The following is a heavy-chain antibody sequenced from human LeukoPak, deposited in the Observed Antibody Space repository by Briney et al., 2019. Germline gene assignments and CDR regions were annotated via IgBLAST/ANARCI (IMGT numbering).Heavy chain of an antibody. CDR2: IYPGDSDT. CDR3: ARQYAGSGSFHAFDI. J-gene: IGHJ3*02. D-gene: IGHD3-10*01. CDR1: GYSFTSYW. V-gene: IGHV5-51*01. Sequence: GESLKISCKASGYSFTSYWIGWVRQMPAKSLEWLGIIYPGDSDTRYSPSFQGQVTISDDKSISTAYLQWSSLKASDTAMYYCARQYAGSGSFHAFDIWGQGTMVTVSS.